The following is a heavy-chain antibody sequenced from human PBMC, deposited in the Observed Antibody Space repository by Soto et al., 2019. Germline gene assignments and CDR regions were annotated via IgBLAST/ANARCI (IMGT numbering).Heavy chain of an antibody. D-gene: IGHD3-3*01. J-gene: IGHJ6*02. Sequence: QVQVVESGEGVVQPGRSLRLSCAASGFTFSSFGMHWVRQAPGKGLEWVSLIWYDGSKKSYGDSVKGRFTISRDNSRNTVYLQMNSLRADDTAVYYCARDASYYSLWSGYYPSRNGMDVWGQGTTVTVSS. V-gene: IGHV3-33*01. CDR2: IWYDGSKK. CDR3: ARDASYYSLWSGYYPSRNGMDV. CDR1: GFTFSSFG.